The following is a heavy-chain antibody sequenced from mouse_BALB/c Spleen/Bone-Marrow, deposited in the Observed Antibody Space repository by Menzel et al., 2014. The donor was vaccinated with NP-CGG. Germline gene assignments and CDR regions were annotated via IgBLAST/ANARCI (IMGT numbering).Heavy chain of an antibody. CDR2: INPYNGDT. J-gene: IGHJ3*01. CDR1: GYSFTGYF. CDR3: GGQDGYYGGFAY. D-gene: IGHD2-3*01. Sequence: EVKLMESGPELVKPGASVKISCKASGYSFTGYFMNWGKQSHGKSLEWIGRINPYNGDTFYDQKFKGKVTLTVDKSSSTAHMELLSLTSEDSAVYYCGGQDGYYGGFAYWGQGTLVTVSA. V-gene: IGHV1-37*01.